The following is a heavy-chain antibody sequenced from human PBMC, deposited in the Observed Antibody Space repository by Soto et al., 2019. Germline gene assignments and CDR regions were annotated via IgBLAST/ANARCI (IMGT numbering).Heavy chain of an antibody. CDR2: ISGSGDST. Sequence: GGSLRLSCTASGFTFSSYAMNWVRQAPGKGPEWVSVISGSGDSTYYADSVKGRFTISRDNSKNTLYLQMNSLRAEGTAVYYCARRGPGTYFDYWGQGTLVTVS. V-gene: IGHV3-23*01. CDR1: GFTFSSYA. J-gene: IGHJ4*02. CDR3: ARRGPGTYFDY. D-gene: IGHD6-13*01.